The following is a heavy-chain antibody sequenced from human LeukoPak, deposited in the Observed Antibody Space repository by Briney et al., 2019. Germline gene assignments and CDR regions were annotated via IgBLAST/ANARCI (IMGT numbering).Heavy chain of an antibody. V-gene: IGHV3-23*01. D-gene: IGHD5-18*01. J-gene: IGHJ4*02. CDR2: ISSSSVYI. CDR1: GFTFSSYA. CDR3: AKNVDTAMVEPVDY. Sequence: GGSLRLSCAASGFTFSSYAMSWVRQAPGKGLEWVSSISSSSVYIHYADSVKGRFTISRDNSKNTLYLQMNSLRAEDTAVYYCAKNVDTAMVEPVDYWGQGTLVTVSS.